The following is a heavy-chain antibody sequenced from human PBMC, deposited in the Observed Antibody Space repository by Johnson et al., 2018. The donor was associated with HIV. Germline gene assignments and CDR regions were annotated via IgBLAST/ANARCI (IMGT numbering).Heavy chain of an antibody. V-gene: IGHV3-23*04. Sequence: VQLVESGGGLVQPGGSLRLSCAASGFTFSSYAMSWVRQAPGKGLEWVSAISGTGRTTHYADSVKGRFTLSRDNSKNTLYVLMNRLRAEDTAVYYCARGCGGDCAHQEAFDIWGQGTMVTVSS. CDR1: GFTFSSYA. J-gene: IGHJ3*02. CDR3: ARGCGGDCAHQEAFDI. CDR2: ISGTGRTT. D-gene: IGHD2-21*02.